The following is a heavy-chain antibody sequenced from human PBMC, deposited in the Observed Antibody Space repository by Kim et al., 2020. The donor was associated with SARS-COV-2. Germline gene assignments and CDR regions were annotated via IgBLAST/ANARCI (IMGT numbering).Heavy chain of an antibody. D-gene: IGHD3-22*01. J-gene: IGHJ4*02. Sequence: SETLSLTCAVYGGSFSGYYWSWIRQPPGKGLEWIGEINHSGSTNYNPSLKSRVTISVDTSKNQFSLKLSSVTAADTAVYYCARGRYDSSGYGSYFDYWGQGTLVTVSS. CDR2: INHSGST. CDR3: ARGRYDSSGYGSYFDY. V-gene: IGHV4-34*01. CDR1: GGSFSGYY.